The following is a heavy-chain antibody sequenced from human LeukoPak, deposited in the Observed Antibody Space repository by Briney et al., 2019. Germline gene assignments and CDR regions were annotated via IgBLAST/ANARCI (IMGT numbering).Heavy chain of an antibody. Sequence: SETLSLTCTVSGGSISSYYWSWIRQPPGKGLEWIGYIYYSGSTNYNPSLKSRVTISVDTSKNQFSLKLSSVTAADTAVYYCARLGHWFDFDYWGQGTLVTVSS. J-gene: IGHJ4*02. V-gene: IGHV4-59*12. D-gene: IGHD3-10*01. CDR3: ARLGHWFDFDY. CDR2: IYYSGST. CDR1: GGSISSYY.